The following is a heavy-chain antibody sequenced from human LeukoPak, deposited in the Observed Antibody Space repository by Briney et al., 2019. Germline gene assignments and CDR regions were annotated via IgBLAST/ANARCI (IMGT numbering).Heavy chain of an antibody. J-gene: IGHJ6*03. Sequence: GGSLRLSCAASGFTVSSDYMSWVRQAPGKGLEWVSVIYSGDTTYYADSVRGRFTISRDNSKNTLFLQMNSLRAEDTAVYYCARDHVGGKYYYMDVWGKGTTVTVSS. CDR1: GFTVSSDY. V-gene: IGHV3-53*01. D-gene: IGHD3-16*01. CDR2: IYSGDTT. CDR3: ARDHVGGKYYYMDV.